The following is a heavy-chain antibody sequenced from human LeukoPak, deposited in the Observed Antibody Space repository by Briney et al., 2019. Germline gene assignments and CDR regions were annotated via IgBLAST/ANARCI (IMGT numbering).Heavy chain of an antibody. CDR1: GFTFSSYG. CDR2: IYSGGST. V-gene: IGHV3-53*01. CDR3: ATGQLPAGYFDY. D-gene: IGHD5-18*01. Sequence: GGSLRLSCAASGFTFSSYGMHWVRQAPGKGLEWVSAIYSGGSTYYADSVKGRFTISRDNSKNTLYLQMNSLRAEDTAVYYCATGQLPAGYFDYWGQGTLVTVSS. J-gene: IGHJ4*02.